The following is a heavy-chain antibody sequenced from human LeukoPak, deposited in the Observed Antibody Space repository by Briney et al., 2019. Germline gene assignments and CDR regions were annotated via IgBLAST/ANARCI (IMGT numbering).Heavy chain of an antibody. Sequence: SETLSLTCTVSGGSISSYYWSWIRQPAGKGLEWIGRIYTTEITNYSPSLKSRLTMSLDTSKKQFSLRLTSVTAADTAVYYCARDLDYGSGSYAHSPWGQGILVTVSS. J-gene: IGHJ5*02. CDR1: GGSISSYY. CDR2: IYTTEIT. V-gene: IGHV4-4*07. CDR3: ARDLDYGSGSYAHSP. D-gene: IGHD3-10*01.